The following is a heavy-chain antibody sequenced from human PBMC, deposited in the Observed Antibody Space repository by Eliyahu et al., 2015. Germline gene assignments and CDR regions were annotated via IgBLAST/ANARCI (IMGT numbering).Heavy chain of an antibody. J-gene: IGHJ6*03. V-gene: IGHV3-21*01. D-gene: IGHD6-6*01. CDR3: AREYSSSNTGYYYYYMDV. Sequence: EVQLVESGGGLVQPGGSLRLSCAASGFTFSSYWXSWXRQAPGKGLEWVSXISSSSSYIYYADSVKGRFTISRDNAKNSLYLQMNSLRAEDTAVYYCAREYSSSNTGYYYYYMDVWGKGTTVTVSS. CDR2: ISSSSSYI. CDR1: GFTFSSYW.